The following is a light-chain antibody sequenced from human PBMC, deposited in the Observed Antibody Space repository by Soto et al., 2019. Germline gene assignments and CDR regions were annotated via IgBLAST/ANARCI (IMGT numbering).Light chain of an antibody. CDR1: QSISSY. J-gene: IGKJ5*01. CDR2: AAS. V-gene: IGKV1-39*01. Sequence: DIQMTQSPSSLSASVGDRVTITCRASQSISSYLNWYQQKPGKAPKLLIYAASSLQSGVTSRFSGSGSGTDFTLTISSLQPEDFATYYCQQSYSTLITVGQGTRLEIK. CDR3: QQSYSTLIT.